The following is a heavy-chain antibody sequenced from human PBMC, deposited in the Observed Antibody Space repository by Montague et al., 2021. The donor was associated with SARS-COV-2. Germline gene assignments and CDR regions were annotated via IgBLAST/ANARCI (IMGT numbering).Heavy chain of an antibody. Sequence: SVKVSCTVSGYSLTELPMHWVRQAPGKGLEWMGGVDPEDGKTIYXQNFQGRLTIAEDTSADTAYMELSSLRSDDTAVYYCATSADWGSTGRFDFWGQGTLVTVSS. D-gene: IGHD7-27*01. CDR2: VDPEDGKT. J-gene: IGHJ4*02. CDR1: GYSLTELP. V-gene: IGHV1-24*01. CDR3: ATSADWGSTGRFDF.